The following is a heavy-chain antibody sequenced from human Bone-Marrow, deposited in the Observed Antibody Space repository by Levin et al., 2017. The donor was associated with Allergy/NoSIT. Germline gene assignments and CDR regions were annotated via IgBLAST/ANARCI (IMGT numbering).Heavy chain of an antibody. CDR2: MNPKSGST. CDR1: GYTFITYD. Sequence: ASVKVSCRASGYTFITYDINWVRQAPGQGLEWMGWMNPKSGSTGYAQKFRDRVTMTSDTSTSTASLELNSLKSDDTAIYFCARVVSASKGWYYFDSWGQGTLITVSS. J-gene: IGHJ4*02. V-gene: IGHV1-8*01. D-gene: IGHD6-19*01. CDR3: ARVVSASKGWYYFDS.